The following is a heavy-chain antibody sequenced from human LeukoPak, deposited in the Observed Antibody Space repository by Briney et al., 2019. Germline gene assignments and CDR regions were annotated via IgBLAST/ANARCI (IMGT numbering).Heavy chain of an antibody. CDR3: ARERGPYYYDFWRASGESFDY. V-gene: IGHV1-18*01. D-gene: IGHD3-3*01. CDR2: ISAYNGNT. J-gene: IGHJ4*02. CDR1: GGTFSSYA. Sequence: GASVKVSCKASGGTFSSYAISWVRQAPGQGLEWMGWISAYNGNTNYAQKLQGRVTMTTDTSTSTAYMELRSLRSDDTAVYYCARERGPYYYDFWRASGESFDYWGQGTLVTVSS.